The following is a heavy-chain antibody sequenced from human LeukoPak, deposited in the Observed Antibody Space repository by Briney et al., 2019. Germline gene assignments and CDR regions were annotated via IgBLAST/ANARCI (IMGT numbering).Heavy chain of an antibody. CDR1: GFAFSIYA. Sequence: WGSLSLYCAASGFAFSIYAMSWVRQAPGKGLEWVSAISGSGGSTYYADSVKGRFTISRDNSKNTLYLQMNSLRDEDTAVYYCVKDLWNALAGNAYWGKRTLVSASS. J-gene: IGHJ4*02. D-gene: IGHD6-19*01. CDR3: VKDLWNALAGNAY. CDR2: ISGSGGST. V-gene: IGHV3-23*01.